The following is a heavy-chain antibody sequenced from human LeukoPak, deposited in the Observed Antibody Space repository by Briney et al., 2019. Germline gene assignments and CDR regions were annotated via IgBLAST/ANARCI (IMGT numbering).Heavy chain of an antibody. D-gene: IGHD5-18*01. CDR2: INHSGST. Sequence: SETLSLTCAVYGGSFSGYYWSWIRQPPGKGLEWIGEINHSGSTNYNPSLKSRVTISVDTSKNQFSLKLSSVTAADTAVYYCARRDSYRYVWGQGTLVTVSS. V-gene: IGHV4-34*01. J-gene: IGHJ4*02. CDR3: ARRDSYRYV. CDR1: GGSFSGYY.